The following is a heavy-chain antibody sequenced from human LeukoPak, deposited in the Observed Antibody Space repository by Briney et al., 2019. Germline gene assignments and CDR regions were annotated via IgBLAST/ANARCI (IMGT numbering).Heavy chain of an antibody. CDR3: ATAHGEGSGSYGLYGMDV. CDR1: GYTLTELS. CDR2: FDPEDGET. D-gene: IGHD3-10*01. V-gene: IGHV1-24*01. Sequence: ASVKVSCKVSGYTLTELSMHWVRQAPGKGLEWKGGFDPEDGETIYAQKFQGRVTMTEDTSTHTAYMELSSLRSEDTAVYYCATAHGEGSGSYGLYGMDVWGQGTTVTVSS. J-gene: IGHJ6*02.